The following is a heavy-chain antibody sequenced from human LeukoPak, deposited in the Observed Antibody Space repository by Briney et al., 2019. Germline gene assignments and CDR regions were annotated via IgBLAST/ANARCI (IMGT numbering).Heavy chain of an antibody. CDR1: GFTFSNYA. J-gene: IGHJ4*02. Sequence: GGSLRLSCAASGFTFSNYAMSLVRQAPGKGLEWVSAISGSGGSTYYADSVKGRFTVSRDNSKNTLYLQMNSLRAEDTALYYCAKDVSTVVTPRYSFDSWGQGTLVTVSS. CDR2: ISGSGGST. V-gene: IGHV3-23*01. CDR3: AKDVSTVVTPRYSFDS. D-gene: IGHD4-17*01.